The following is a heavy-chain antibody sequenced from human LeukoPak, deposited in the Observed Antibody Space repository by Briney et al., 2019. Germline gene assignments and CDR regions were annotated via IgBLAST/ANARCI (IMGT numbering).Heavy chain of an antibody. J-gene: IGHJ4*02. CDR1: GYTFTGYY. CDR2: INPNSGGT. V-gene: IGHV1-2*02. Sequence: ASVKVSCKASGYTFTGYYMHWVRQAPRQGLEWMGWINPNSGGTNYAQKFQGRVTMTRDTSISTAYMELSRPRSDDTAVYYCARDPIEYSSLYYFDYWGQGTLVTVSS. D-gene: IGHD6-6*01. CDR3: ARDPIEYSSLYYFDY.